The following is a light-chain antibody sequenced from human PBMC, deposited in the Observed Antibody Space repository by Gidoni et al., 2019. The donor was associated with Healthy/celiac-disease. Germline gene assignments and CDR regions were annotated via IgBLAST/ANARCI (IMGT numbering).Light chain of an antibody. J-gene: IGKJ5*01. Sequence: DMVMNQSPLSLPVTPGEPASISCRSSQSLLHSNGYNYLDWYLQKPGQSPQLLIYLGSNRASGVPDRFSGSGSGTDFTLTISRVEAEDVGVYYCMQALQTPIPFGQGTRLEIK. CDR2: LGS. V-gene: IGKV2-28*01. CDR1: QSLLHSNGYNY. CDR3: MQALQTPIP.